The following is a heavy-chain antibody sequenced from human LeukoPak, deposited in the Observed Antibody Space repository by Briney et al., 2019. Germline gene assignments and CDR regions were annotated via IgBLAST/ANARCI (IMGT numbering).Heavy chain of an antibody. CDR1: GGSISSYY. Sequence: SETLSLTCTVSGGSISSYYWSWIRQPAGKGLEWIWRIYTSGSTNYNPSLKSRVTMSVDTSKNQFSLKLSSVTAADTAIYYCARDNSVGDNAWWFDPWGQGTLVTVSS. J-gene: IGHJ5*02. D-gene: IGHD1-26*01. V-gene: IGHV4-4*07. CDR2: IYTSGST. CDR3: ARDNSVGDNAWWFDP.